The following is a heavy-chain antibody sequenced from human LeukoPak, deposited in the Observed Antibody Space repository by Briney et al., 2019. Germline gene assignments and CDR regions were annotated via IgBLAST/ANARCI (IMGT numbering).Heavy chain of an antibody. J-gene: IGHJ4*01. CDR1: GFTFSSYW. D-gene: IGHD6-13*01. V-gene: IGHV3-7*01. CDR3: ARDGTAAGLYFDL. CDR2: IKQDGGEK. Sequence: GGSLRLSCAVSGFTFSSYWMNWVRQAPGKGLEWVASIKQDGGEKSYVGSVRGRFTISRDNAKNSLYLQMTSLRAEDTAVYYCARDGTAAGLYFDLWGQGSLVTVSS.